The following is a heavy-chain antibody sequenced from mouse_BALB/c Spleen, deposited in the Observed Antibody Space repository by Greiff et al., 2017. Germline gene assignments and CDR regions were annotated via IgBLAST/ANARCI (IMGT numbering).Heavy chain of an antibody. CDR2: ISSGGST. CDR1: GFTFSSYA. V-gene: IGHV5-6-5*01. Sequence: DVKLVESGGGLVKPGGSLKLSCAASGFTFSSYAMSWVRQTPEKRLEWVASISSGGSTYYPDSVKGRFTISRDNARNILYLQMSSLRSEDTAMYYCARFDYDLYYAMDYWGQGTSVTVSS. J-gene: IGHJ4*01. CDR3: ARFDYDLYYAMDY. D-gene: IGHD2-4*01.